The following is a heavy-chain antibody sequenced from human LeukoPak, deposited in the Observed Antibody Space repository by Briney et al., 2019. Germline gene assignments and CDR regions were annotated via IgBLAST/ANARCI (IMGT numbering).Heavy chain of an antibody. CDR1: GFTFTSSA. Sequence: ASVKVSCKASGFTFTSSAMQWVRQARGQRLEWIGWIVVGSGNTNYAQKFQGRVTITRDMSTSTAYMELSSLRSEDTAVYYCAADGRVAPFEYFQHWGQGTLVTVSS. J-gene: IGHJ1*01. CDR2: IVVGSGNT. CDR3: AADGRVAPFEYFQH. V-gene: IGHV1-58*02. D-gene: IGHD1-1*01.